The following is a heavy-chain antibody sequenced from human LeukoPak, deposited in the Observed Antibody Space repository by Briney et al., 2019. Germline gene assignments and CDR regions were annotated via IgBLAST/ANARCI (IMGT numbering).Heavy chain of an antibody. Sequence: ASVTVSCKASGDTFSSYAISWVRQAPGQGLEWMGRIIPIFGTANYAQKFQGRVTITTDESTSTAYMELSSLRSEDTAVYYCARDVCSGGSCYSSSGNWGQGTLVTVSS. V-gene: IGHV1-69*05. J-gene: IGHJ4*02. CDR3: ARDVCSGGSCYSSSGN. CDR2: IIPIFGTA. D-gene: IGHD2-15*01. CDR1: GDTFSSYA.